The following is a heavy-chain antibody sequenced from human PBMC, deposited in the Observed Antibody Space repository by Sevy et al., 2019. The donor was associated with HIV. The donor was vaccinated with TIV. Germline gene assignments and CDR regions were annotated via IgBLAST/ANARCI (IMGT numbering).Heavy chain of an antibody. Sequence: GGSLRLSCAASGFIFSSYGKHWVRQAPGKGLEWVALISYDGRIKYYADSVKGRFIISRDDARNTLYLQMSGLRAEDTAVYYCAREGGHTAAWSPGNFWGQGTLVTVSS. J-gene: IGHJ4*02. D-gene: IGHD2-15*01. CDR2: ISYDGRIK. V-gene: IGHV3-30*05. CDR1: GFIFSSYG. CDR3: AREGGHTAAWSPGNF.